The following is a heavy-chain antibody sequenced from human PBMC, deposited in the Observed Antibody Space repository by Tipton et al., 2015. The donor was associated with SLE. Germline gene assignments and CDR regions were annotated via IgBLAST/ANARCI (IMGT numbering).Heavy chain of an antibody. CDR1: GASISSTSYY. CDR2: IYNSGNT. J-gene: IGHJ6*02. Sequence: TLSLTCTVSGASISSTSYYWGWIRQAPGKGLEWIGSIYNSGNTYYNASLKSRVTISVDTSKNQFSLRLSSVSAADTAVYYCARHVDPTDYYYYAVDVWGQGTRVTVSS. V-gene: IGHV4-39*07. CDR3: ARHVDPTDYYYYAVDV.